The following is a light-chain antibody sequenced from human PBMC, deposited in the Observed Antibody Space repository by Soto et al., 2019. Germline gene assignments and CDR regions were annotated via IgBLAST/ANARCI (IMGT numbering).Light chain of an antibody. CDR1: QSIRYA. Sequence: DIQLTQSPSTLSASVGDRVTITCRASQSIRYALAWYQQEPGKAPKVLVYDASILASGVSSRFSGSGSGTEFTLTISGLRPDDFVAYYCQQYDNYSWTFGQGTKV. V-gene: IGKV1-5*01. CDR3: QQYDNYSWT. J-gene: IGKJ1*01. CDR2: DAS.